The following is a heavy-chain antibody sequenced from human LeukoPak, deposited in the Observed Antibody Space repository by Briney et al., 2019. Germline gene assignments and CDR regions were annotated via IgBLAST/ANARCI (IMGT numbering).Heavy chain of an antibody. J-gene: IGHJ6*03. D-gene: IGHD5-18*01. CDR1: VGSFSGYY. CDR2: INNSETT. CDR3: ASSFLDTAMVIAGRNDYYYYYMDV. V-gene: IGHV4-34*01. Sequence: SETLSLTCAVYVGSFSGYYGGWIRQPPGKGLNWIGEINNSETTNYNPSLKSRVTISVDTSKNQFSLKLSSVTAADTAVYYCASSFLDTAMVIAGRNDYYYYYMDVWGKGTTVTVSS.